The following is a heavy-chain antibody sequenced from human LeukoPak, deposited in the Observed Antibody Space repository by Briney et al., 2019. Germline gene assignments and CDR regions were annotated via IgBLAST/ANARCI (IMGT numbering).Heavy chain of an antibody. V-gene: IGHV3-21*06. CDR2: ISPSSSYI. D-gene: IGHD5-18*01. CDR3: ATKKGYTFGPIDS. Sequence: GGSLRLSCAASGFIFSSYTMNWVRQAPGKGLEWVSSISPSSSYIYYADSVKGRFTISRDNAKNSLFLQMNSLRDEDTAVYYCATKKGYTFGPIDSWGQGTLVTVS. CDR1: GFIFSSYT. J-gene: IGHJ4*02.